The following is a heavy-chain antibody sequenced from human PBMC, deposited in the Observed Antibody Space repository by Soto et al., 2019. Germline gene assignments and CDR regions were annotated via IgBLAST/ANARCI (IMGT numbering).Heavy chain of an antibody. V-gene: IGHV3-64*01. Sequence: GGSLRLSCAASGFTFSSYAMHWVRQAPGKGLEYVSAISSNGGSTYYANSVKGRFTISRDNSKNTLYLQMGSLRAEDMAVYYCARGAALPHCGGDCYEGCFDPWGQGTLVTVSS. D-gene: IGHD2-21*02. CDR2: ISSNGGST. CDR3: ARGAALPHCGGDCYEGCFDP. CDR1: GFTFSSYA. J-gene: IGHJ5*02.